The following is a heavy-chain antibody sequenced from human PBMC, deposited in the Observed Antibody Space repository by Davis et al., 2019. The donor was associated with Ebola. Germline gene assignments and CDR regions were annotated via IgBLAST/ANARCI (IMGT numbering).Heavy chain of an antibody. J-gene: IGHJ4*02. CDR1: GFIFRSYV. D-gene: IGHD2-15*01. Sequence: GGSLRLSCAASGFIFRSYVMSWVRQAPGKGLEWVSTLGTSADTYYADSVKGRFTISRDNGKNSLFLQMNSLRDEDTAVYYCARALAGLRSDSWGQGTLVTVSS. CDR3: ARALAGLRSDS. V-gene: IGHV3-23*01. CDR2: LGTSADT.